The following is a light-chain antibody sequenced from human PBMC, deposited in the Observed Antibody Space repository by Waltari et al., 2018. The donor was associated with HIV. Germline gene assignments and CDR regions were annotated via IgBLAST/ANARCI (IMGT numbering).Light chain of an antibody. V-gene: IGLV1-51*01. J-gene: IGLJ1*01. CDR2: DDD. CDR1: TSHIGNGF. CDR3: GTWDTSLYSYV. Sequence: QSLLTQPPSVSAAPGQKVTISCPGTTSHIGNGFVSWYQQPPGTAPKLLIYDDDMRPSVIPDRFAGYQSGTSATLDITGLQTGDEADYYCGTWDTSLYSYVFATGSKVTVL.